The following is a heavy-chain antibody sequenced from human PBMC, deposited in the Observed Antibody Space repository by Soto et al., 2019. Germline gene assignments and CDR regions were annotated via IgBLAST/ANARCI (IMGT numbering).Heavy chain of an antibody. CDR2: ISAYNGNT. CDR1: GYTFTSYG. Sequence: QAHLVQSGAEVRKPGASVKVSCKASGYTFTSYGISWVRQAPGQGLEWMGWISAYNGNTNYAQKLQGRVTMTTDTSTSTAYMELRSLRSDDTAVYYCARDYGSGSSRIYYYYGMDVWGQGTTVTVSS. V-gene: IGHV1-18*04. D-gene: IGHD3-10*01. CDR3: ARDYGSGSSRIYYYYGMDV. J-gene: IGHJ6*02.